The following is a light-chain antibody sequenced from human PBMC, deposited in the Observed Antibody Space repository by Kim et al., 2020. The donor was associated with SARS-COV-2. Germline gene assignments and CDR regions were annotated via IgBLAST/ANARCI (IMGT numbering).Light chain of an antibody. J-gene: IGKJ1*01. CDR3: QQYDYVPRT. V-gene: IGKV1-33*01. CDR2: DAS. CDR1: QDISNY. Sequence: DIQMTQSPSSLSASVGDRVTITCQASQDISNYLNWYQQKPGKAPKLLICDASNLQTGVPSRFSGSGSGTDFTFTVNSLQPEDIATYYCQQYDYVPRTFGQGTKVDIK.